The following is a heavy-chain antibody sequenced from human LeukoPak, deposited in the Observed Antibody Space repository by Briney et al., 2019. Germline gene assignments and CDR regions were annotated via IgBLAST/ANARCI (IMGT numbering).Heavy chain of an antibody. CDR3: ARNGDSGSYYNPSPFDY. CDR2: ISGSGGST. V-gene: IGHV3-23*01. D-gene: IGHD1-26*01. CDR1: GFTFSSYA. J-gene: IGHJ4*02. Sequence: GASLRLSCAASGFTFSSYAMSWVRQAPGKGLEWVSAISGSGGSTYYADSVKGRFTISRDNSKNPLNMQMNRLRAEDTAVYYCARNGDSGSYYNPSPFDYWGQGTLVTVSS.